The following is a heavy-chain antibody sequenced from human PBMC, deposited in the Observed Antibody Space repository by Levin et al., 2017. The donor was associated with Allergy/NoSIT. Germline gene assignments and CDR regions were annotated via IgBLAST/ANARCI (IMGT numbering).Heavy chain of an antibody. CDR2: LRSIRHGGTS. V-gene: IGHV3-49*03. CDR1: GFTFGDYA. D-gene: IGHD6-6*01. CDR3: TRDIAGRHWFDP. Sequence: LPGGSLRLSCTASGFTFGDYAMSWFRQAPGKGLEWVAFLRSIRHGGTSEYAASVKGRFIISRDDSKSIAYLQMNSLKIEDKAMYYCTRDIAGRHWFDPGGQGTQVTVSS. J-gene: IGHJ5*02.